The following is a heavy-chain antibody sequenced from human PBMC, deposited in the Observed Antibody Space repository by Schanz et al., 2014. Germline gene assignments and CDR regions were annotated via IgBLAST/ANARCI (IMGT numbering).Heavy chain of an antibody. CDR2: ISAYTNNT. D-gene: IGHD2-2*01. CDR3: ARDRRRYCSTASCLHDNWFDP. J-gene: IGHJ5*02. V-gene: IGHV1-18*01. CDR1: RYTFNTYG. Sequence: QGQLVQSGPEVKEPGASVKVSCEASRYTFNTYGLNWVRQAPGQGLEWMGWISAYTNNTNYAQKVQGRVTMTTDTSTGTASMELRSLRSDDTAVYYCARDRRRYCSTASCLHDNWFDPWGQGTLVIVSS.